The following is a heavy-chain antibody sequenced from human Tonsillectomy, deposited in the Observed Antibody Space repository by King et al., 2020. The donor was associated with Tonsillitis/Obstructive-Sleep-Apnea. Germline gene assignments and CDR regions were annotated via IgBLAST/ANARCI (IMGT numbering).Heavy chain of an antibody. J-gene: IGHJ4*02. CDR3: ARDSGSYPFDY. D-gene: IGHD1-26*01. Sequence: GGAGGGGGQPGGARRRSGAAAGVGFSGDSVTWVRQAPGKGLGWRSSISRRGSTICDADSVKGRFTLSRDNATQALYLQMHSLGDEDTAVYYCARDSGSYPFDYWGQGTLVTVSS. V-gene: IGHV3-48*02. CDR1: GVGFSGDS. CDR2: ISRRGSTI.